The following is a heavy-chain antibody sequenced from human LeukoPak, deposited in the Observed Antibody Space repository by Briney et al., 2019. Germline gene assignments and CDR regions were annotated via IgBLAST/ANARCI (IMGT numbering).Heavy chain of an antibody. Sequence: GGSLRLSCAASGFTFSSYSMNWVRQAPGKGLEWVSSISSSSSYIYYADSVKGRFTVSRDNAKNSLYLQMNSLRAEDTAVYYCAREHIVGATTLLDYWGQGTLVTVSS. J-gene: IGHJ4*02. CDR3: AREHIVGATTLLDY. D-gene: IGHD1-26*01. CDR1: GFTFSSYS. V-gene: IGHV3-21*01. CDR2: ISSSSSYI.